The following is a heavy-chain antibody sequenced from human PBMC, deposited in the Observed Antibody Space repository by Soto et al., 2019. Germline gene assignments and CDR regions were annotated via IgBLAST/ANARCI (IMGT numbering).Heavy chain of an antibody. Sequence: SGPTLVNPTETLTLTCTVSGFSLNNARLGVSWIRQPPGKALEWLAHISSNDEESYSTSLKSRLSISRDTSKSQVVLIMTNMDPMDTATYYFARNRIAVAEWYYGMDVWGQGTTVTVSS. D-gene: IGHD6-19*01. V-gene: IGHV2-26*01. CDR3: ARNRIAVAEWYYGMDV. CDR1: GFSLNNARLG. J-gene: IGHJ6*02. CDR2: ISSNDEE.